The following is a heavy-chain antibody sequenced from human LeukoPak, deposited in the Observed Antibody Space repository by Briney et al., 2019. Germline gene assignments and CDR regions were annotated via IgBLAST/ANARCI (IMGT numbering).Heavy chain of an antibody. D-gene: IGHD3-22*01. J-gene: IGHJ4*02. CDR2: ISSNGGST. CDR3: VKDDSYYYDSSGYPH. CDR1: GFTLSTYF. V-gene: IGHV3-64D*09. Sequence: GGSLRLSCSASGFTLSTYFMHWVRQAPGKGLEYVSAISSNGGSTYYADSVKGRFTISRDNSKNTLYLQMSRLRAEDTAVYHCVKDDSYYYDSSGYPHWGQGTLVTVSS.